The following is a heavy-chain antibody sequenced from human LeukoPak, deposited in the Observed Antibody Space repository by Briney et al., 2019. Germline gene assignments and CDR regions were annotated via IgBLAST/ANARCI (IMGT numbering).Heavy chain of an antibody. CDR2: INSDGSDI. V-gene: IGHV3-74*01. CDR1: GFTFSSYW. CDR3: TREGANAFQDY. Sequence: GGSLRLSCAASGFTFSSYWMHWVRQVPGKGLEWFSRINSDGSDISYADSVKGRFTISRDNAKNTLYLQMNSLRAEDTAVYYCTREGANAFQDYWGQGTLVTVSS. J-gene: IGHJ4*02. D-gene: IGHD3-3*02.